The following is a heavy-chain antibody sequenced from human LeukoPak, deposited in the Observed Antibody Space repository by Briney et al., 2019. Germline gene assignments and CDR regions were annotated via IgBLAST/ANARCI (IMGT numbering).Heavy chain of an antibody. Sequence: GGPLRLSCAASGFTVSRHYITWVREARERGAEGVSLIYGGGGTQYADSVKGRFTISRDNSKNTLYLQMNSLRAEDTDVYYCARKTDSGGGTAYWGQGTLVTVSS. CDR2: IYGGGGT. CDR1: GFTVSRHY. J-gene: IGHJ4*02. V-gene: IGHV3-66*01. D-gene: IGHD1-26*01. CDR3: ARKTDSGGGTAY.